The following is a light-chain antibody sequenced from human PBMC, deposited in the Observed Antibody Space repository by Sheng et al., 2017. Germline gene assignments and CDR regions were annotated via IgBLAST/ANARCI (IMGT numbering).Light chain of an antibody. CDR3: QSYDSSLRGV. CDR2: RNS. CDR1: TSNIGAGHD. J-gene: IGLJ3*02. V-gene: IGLV1-40*01. Sequence: QSVLTQPPSVSGAPGQRVTISCTGSTSNIGAGHDVHWYQQLPGTAPKLLIYRNSNRPSGVPDRFSGSKSGTSASLAITGLQAEDEADYFCQSYDSSLRGVFGGGTKLTVL.